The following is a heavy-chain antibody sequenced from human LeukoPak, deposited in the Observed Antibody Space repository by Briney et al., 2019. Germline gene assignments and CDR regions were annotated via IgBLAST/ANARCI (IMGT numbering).Heavy chain of an antibody. J-gene: IGHJ4*02. Sequence: GGSLGLSCAASGFTFSSYAMSWVRQTPGKGLEWVSAISASGTGTYFADSVKGRFTISRDNSKNTLYLQINSLRAEDTAVYYCAKDRGIISDYWGQGTLVTVSS. V-gene: IGHV3-23*01. D-gene: IGHD3-10*01. CDR2: ISASGTGT. CDR1: GFTFSSYA. CDR3: AKDRGIISDY.